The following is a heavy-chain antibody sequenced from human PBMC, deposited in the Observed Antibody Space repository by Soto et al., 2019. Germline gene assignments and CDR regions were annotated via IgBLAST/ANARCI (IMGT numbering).Heavy chain of an antibody. V-gene: IGHV4-4*07. CDR2: IYATGTT. CDR1: GASIGGFY. CDR3: VRDGTKTLRKWVDP. J-gene: IGHJ5*02. D-gene: IGHD1-1*01. Sequence: SETLSLTCTVAGASIGGFYWSWIRKSAGKGLEWIGRIYATGTTDYNPSLKSRVMMSVDTSKKQFSLKLRSVTAEDTAVYYWVRDGTKTLRKWVDPWRQG.